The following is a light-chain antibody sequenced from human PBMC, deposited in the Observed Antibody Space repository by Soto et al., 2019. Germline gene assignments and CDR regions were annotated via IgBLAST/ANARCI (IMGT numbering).Light chain of an antibody. V-gene: IGKV1-9*01. J-gene: IGKJ1*01. CDR1: QGISSY. CDR3: QQFNTSPWT. CDR2: AAS. Sequence: DIQMTESPSTLSASVGDRVTITCRAGQGISSYLAWYQQKPGKAPKLLIYAASTLQSGVPSRFSGSGSGTEFTLTISSLQPDDFATYYCQQFNTSPWTFGQGTKVDIK.